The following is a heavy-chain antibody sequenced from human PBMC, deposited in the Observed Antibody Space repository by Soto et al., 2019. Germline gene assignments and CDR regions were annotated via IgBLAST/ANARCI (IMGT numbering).Heavy chain of an antibody. Sequence: ASVKVSCKASGYTFTCCSLHWLQQAPGQGLERMRWITLYNGNTNYAKKFQGRVTITRDMSLRTAYIELSSLRSEDSAVYYWARFGYGGASYYFDYWGQGTLVPVSS. J-gene: IGHJ4*02. V-gene: IGHV1-45*02. D-gene: IGHD4-17*01. CDR3: ARFGYGGASYYFDY. CDR1: GYTFTCCS. CDR2: ITLYNGNT.